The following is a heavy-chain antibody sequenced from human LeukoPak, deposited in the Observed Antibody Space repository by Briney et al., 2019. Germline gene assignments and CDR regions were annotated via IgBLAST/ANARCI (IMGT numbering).Heavy chain of an antibody. Sequence: ASVKVSCKASGYTFTGYYMHWVRQAPGQGLEWMGIINPSGGSTSYAQKFQGRVTMTRDTSTSTVYMELSSLRSEDTAVYYCARARIQLWSFDYWGQGTLVTVSS. V-gene: IGHV1-46*01. J-gene: IGHJ4*02. CDR2: INPSGGST. CDR1: GYTFTGYY. CDR3: ARARIQLWSFDY. D-gene: IGHD5-18*01.